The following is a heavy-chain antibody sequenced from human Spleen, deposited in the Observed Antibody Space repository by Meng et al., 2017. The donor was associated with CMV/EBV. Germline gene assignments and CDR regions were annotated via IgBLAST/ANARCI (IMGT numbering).Heavy chain of an antibody. Sequence: SETLSLTCVVHGGSFSGHYWSWIRQSPGKGLEWIGEIYHSGTTHYNPSLKSRVTISVDTSRNQFSLRLSSVSAADTAMYYCARGREHNTMKVLARLVHAFGFWGQGTVVTVSS. D-gene: IGHD1-1*01. CDR1: GGSFSGHY. CDR2: IYHSGTT. J-gene: IGHJ3*01. V-gene: IGHV4-34*01. CDR3: ARGREHNTMKVLARLVHAFGF.